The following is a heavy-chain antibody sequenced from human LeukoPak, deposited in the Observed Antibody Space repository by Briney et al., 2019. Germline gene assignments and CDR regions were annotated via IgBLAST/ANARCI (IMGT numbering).Heavy chain of an antibody. Sequence: QTGGSLRLSCAASGFTFSSYAMHWVRQAPGKGLEWVAVISYDGSNKYYADSVKGRLTISRDNSKNTLYLQMNSLRAEDTAVYYCARDKDEQWLQVDGVFDPWGQGTLVTVSS. CDR3: ARDKDEQWLQVDGVFDP. V-gene: IGHV3-30-3*01. J-gene: IGHJ5*02. CDR2: ISYDGSNK. CDR1: GFTFSSYA. D-gene: IGHD6-19*01.